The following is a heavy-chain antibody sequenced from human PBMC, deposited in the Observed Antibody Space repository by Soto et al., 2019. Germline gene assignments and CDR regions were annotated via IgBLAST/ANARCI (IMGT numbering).Heavy chain of an antibody. J-gene: IGHJ4*02. V-gene: IGHV4-30-4*01. D-gene: IGHD4-17*01. CDR1: DGSISSGDYY. Sequence: SESLSLTCTVSDGSISSGDYYWCSIRQPPGKGLEWIGYIYYSGSTYYNPSLKSRVTIAVDTSKNHFSLKLSSVTAADTAVYYCARGRSVTTVTTDIDYWGEGTLVTVSS. CDR3: ARGRSVTTVTTDIDY. CDR2: IYYSGST.